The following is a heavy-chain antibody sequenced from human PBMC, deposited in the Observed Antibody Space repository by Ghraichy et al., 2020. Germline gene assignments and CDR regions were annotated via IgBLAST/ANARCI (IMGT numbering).Heavy chain of an antibody. CDR1: GYSISSGYY. D-gene: IGHD3-3*02. CDR2: IYHSGST. V-gene: IGHV4-38-2*02. J-gene: IGHJ3*02. Sequence: SETLSLTCTVSGYSISSGYYWGWIRQAPGKGLEWIGSIYHSGSTDHNPSLKSRVTISLDTSKNQFALKLSSVTAADTAVYYCARHSRIRISNDAFEIWGQGTIVTVSS. CDR3: ARHSRIRISNDAFEI.